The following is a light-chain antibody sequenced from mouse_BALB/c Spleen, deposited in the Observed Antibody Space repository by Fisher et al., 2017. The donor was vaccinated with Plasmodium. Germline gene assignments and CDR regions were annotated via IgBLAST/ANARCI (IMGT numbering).Light chain of an antibody. CDR3: QHSDSWLLT. CDR2: YTS. Sequence: DIVITQSTATLSVTPGDRVSLSCRASQTISNYLHWYQQKSHESPRLLINYTSQSISGIPSRFSGSGSGTDFTLSINSVGTEDFGMFFCQHSDSWLLTFGAGTKLELK. J-gene: IGKJ5*01. CDR1: QTISNY. V-gene: IGKV5-45*01.